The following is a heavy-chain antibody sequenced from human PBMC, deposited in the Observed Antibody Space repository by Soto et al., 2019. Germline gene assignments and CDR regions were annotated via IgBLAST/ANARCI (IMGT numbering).Heavy chain of an antibody. CDR2: INPNSGGT. D-gene: IGHD6-6*01. V-gene: IGHV1-2*04. CDR3: AIWSSSPFALGYFDF. CDR1: LYTFTWYY. Sequence: SVKVSCKASLYTFTWYYMHWVRQAPGQGLEWTGLINPNSGGTNYEQTFQGWVTMSTDTSNSTAYMELSSVSPDDTAVYYCAIWSSSPFALGYFDFWGQGTLVTVSS. J-gene: IGHJ4*02.